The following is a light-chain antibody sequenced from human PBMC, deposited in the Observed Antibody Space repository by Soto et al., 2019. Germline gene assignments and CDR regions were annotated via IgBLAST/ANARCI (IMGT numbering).Light chain of an antibody. CDR1: QNVNAN. V-gene: IGKV3-15*01. J-gene: IGKJ1*01. CDR2: GAS. CDR3: QQYNTWLWT. Sequence: EVVMTQSPATLSVSPGERATLSFRASQNVNANLARYQQKPGQAPRLLIHGASNRATGIPARFSGSGFGTEFILTISSLPSEDFAVSYCQQYNTWLWTFGQGTKVEIK.